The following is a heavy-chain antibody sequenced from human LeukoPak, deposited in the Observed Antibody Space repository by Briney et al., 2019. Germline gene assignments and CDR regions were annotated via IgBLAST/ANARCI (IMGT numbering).Heavy chain of an antibody. CDR2: IWYDGSKR. J-gene: IGHJ4*02. CDR1: GFTFSSHC. V-gene: IGHV3-33*01. CDR3: ARDPASSFDY. Sequence: GGSLRLSCAASGFTFSSHCMHWVRQAPGKGLEWVAVIWYDGSKRYYADSVKGRFTISRDDSKNTLYLQMNSLRDEDTAVYYCARDPASSFDYWGQGTLVTVSS. D-gene: IGHD2-15*01.